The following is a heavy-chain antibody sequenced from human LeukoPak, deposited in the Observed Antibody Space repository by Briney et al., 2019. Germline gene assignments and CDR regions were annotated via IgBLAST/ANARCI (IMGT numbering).Heavy chain of an antibody. CDR3: AKDRALEIFDY. CDR2: ISGSGGST. Sequence: GGSLRLSCAASGFTFSSYAMNWVRQAPGKGLEWVSVISGSGGSTYYADSVKGRFTISRDNSKNTLFLRMNSLRAEDTAVYYCAKDRALEIFDYWGQGTLVTVSS. D-gene: IGHD1-1*01. CDR1: GFTFSSYA. V-gene: IGHV3-23*01. J-gene: IGHJ4*02.